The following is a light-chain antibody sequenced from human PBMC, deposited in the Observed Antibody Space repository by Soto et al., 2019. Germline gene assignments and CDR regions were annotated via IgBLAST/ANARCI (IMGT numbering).Light chain of an antibody. CDR2: GAS. J-gene: IGKJ5*01. Sequence: EIVLTQSPGTLSLSPGERATLSCRASQSVSSNLAWYQQKPGQAPRLLIYGASTRATGIPARFSGSGSGTEFTLTISSLQSEDSAVYYCQQRKNWPPITFGQGTRLEIK. CDR3: QQRKNWPPIT. V-gene: IGKV3-15*01. CDR1: QSVSSN.